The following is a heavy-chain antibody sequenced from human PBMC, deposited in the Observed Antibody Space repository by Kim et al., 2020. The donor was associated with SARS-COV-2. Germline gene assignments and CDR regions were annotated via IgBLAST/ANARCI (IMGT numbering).Heavy chain of an antibody. CDR3: ARERVAVAGTGWFDP. D-gene: IGHD6-19*01. V-gene: IGHV1-18*01. CDR2: ISAYNGNT. J-gene: IGHJ5*02. CDR1: GYTFTSYG. Sequence: ASVKVSCKASGYTFTSYGISWVRQAPGQGLEWMGWISAYNGNTNYAQKLQGRVTMTTDTSTSTAYMELRSLRSDDTAVYYCARERVAVAGTGWFDPWGQGTLVTVSS.